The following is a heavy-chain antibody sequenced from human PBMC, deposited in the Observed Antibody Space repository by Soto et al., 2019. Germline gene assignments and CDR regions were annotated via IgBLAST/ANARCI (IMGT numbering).Heavy chain of an antibody. CDR3: ARDRGYYDSSGYLNYYYYGMDV. V-gene: IGHV4-59*01. CDR2: IYYSGST. CDR1: GGSISSYY. J-gene: IGHJ6*02. Sequence: SETLSLTCTVSGGSISSYYWSWIRQPPGKGLEWIGYIYYSGSTNYYPSLKSRVTISVDTSKNQFSLKLSSVTAADTAVYYCARDRGYYDSSGYLNYYYYGMDVWGQGTTVTVSS. D-gene: IGHD3-22*01.